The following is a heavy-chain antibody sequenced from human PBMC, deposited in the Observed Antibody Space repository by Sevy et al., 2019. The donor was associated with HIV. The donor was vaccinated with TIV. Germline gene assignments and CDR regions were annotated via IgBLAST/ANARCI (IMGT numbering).Heavy chain of an antibody. CDR1: GYTFTGYY. J-gene: IGHJ4*02. V-gene: IGHV1-2*02. Sequence: ASVKVSCKASGYTFTGYYMHWVRQAPGQGLAWMGWINPNSGGTNYAQKFQGRVTMTRDTSISTAYMELSRLRSDDTAVYYCARDLLSNYVIFDYWGQGTLVTVSS. CDR2: INPNSGGT. D-gene: IGHD4-4*01. CDR3: ARDLLSNYVIFDY.